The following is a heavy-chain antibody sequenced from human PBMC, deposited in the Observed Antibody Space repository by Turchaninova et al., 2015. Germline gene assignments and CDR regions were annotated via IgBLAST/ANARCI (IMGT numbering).Heavy chain of an antibody. V-gene: IGHV3-30*18. CDR2: ISYDVSEK. CDR1: GFTCSTYD. J-gene: IGHJ4*02. CDR3: AKGGQWELLSGFDN. Sequence: QVQLVESGGGAVQPGRSLSLSCAASGFTCSTYDLHWVRTAPGKGLDWVEVISYDVSEKYKEVSVKGRVNNSRDNSKNTLYLQMNSLGVDDTAVFSCAKGGQWELLSGFDNWGQGTLVIVSS. D-gene: IGHD1-26*01.